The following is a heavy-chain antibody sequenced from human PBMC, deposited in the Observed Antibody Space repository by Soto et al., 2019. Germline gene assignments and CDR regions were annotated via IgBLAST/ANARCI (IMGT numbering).Heavy chain of an antibody. J-gene: IGHJ4*01. CDR1: GFTFSSYG. CDR2: ISYDGSNK. V-gene: IGHV3-30*18. CDR3: AKAVGCSGGICYGFDY. Sequence: QVQLVESGGGVVQPGRSLRLSCAASGFTFSSYGMHWVRQAPGKGLEWVAGISYDGSNKYYADSVKGRFTFSRDNSKNTLYLKMNSLRAEDTAVYYCAKAVGCSGGICYGFDYWGHGDLVTVAS. D-gene: IGHD2-15*01.